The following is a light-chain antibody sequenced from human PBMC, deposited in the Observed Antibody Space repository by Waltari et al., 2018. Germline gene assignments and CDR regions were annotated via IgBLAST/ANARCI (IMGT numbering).Light chain of an antibody. CDR2: AVS. CDR1: SSDVGGYHY. V-gene: IGLV2-14*01. Sequence: QSALTQPASVSGSPGQSITISCTGSSSDVGGYHYVSWYQQYRGTAPKLMIYAVSNRPSGISERFSGSKAGNTASLTISGLRAEDEADYYCSSYTSSGSLAFGGGTKVTVL. J-gene: IGLJ2*01. CDR3: SSYTSSGSLA.